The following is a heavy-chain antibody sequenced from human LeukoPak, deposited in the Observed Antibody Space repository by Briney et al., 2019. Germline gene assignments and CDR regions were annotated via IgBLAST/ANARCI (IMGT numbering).Heavy chain of an antibody. Sequence: PGGSLRLSCAASGFTFSDYYMSWIRQAPGKGLEWVSYISSSSTYTNYADSVKGRFTISRDNAKNSLYLQMNSLRAEDTAVYYCARGAYGGNDAFDIWGRGTMVTVSS. D-gene: IGHD4-17*01. CDR1: GFTFSDYY. CDR3: ARGAYGGNDAFDI. CDR2: ISSSSTYT. J-gene: IGHJ3*02. V-gene: IGHV3-11*05.